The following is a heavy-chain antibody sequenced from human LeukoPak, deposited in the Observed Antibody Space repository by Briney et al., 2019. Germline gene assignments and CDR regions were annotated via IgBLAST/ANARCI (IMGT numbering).Heavy chain of an antibody. V-gene: IGHV1-46*01. J-gene: IGHJ4*02. Sequence: ASVKVSCKASGCTFTHYYMHWVRQARGQGLEWMGRIDGETGNTRYAQNFQGRVSMTRDTSTSTVYMELSSLRFEDTAVYYCARDPGGNYFGPGTHFAYWGQGALVTVSS. CDR2: IDGETGNT. CDR1: GCTFTHYY. CDR3: ARDPGGNYFGPGTHFAY. D-gene: IGHD3-10*01.